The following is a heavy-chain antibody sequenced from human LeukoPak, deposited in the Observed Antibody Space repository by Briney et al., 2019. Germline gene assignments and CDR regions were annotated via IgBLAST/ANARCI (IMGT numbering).Heavy chain of an antibody. D-gene: IGHD6-13*01. J-gene: IGHJ4*02. Sequence: GRSLRLSCAASGFTFSSYAMHWVRQAPGKGLEWVAVISYDGSNKYYADSVKGRFTISRDNSKNTLYLQMNSLRAEDTAVYYCARGGYSSSWYHDSWGQGTLVTVSS. CDR2: ISYDGSNK. V-gene: IGHV3-30*04. CDR1: GFTFSSYA. CDR3: ARGGYSSSWYHDS.